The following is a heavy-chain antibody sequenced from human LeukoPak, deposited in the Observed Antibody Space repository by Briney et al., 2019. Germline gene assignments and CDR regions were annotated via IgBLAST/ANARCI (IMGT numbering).Heavy chain of an antibody. D-gene: IGHD6-13*01. Sequence: GASVKVSCKASGYTFTSYDINWVRQATGQGLEWMGWKNPNSGNTGYAQKFQGRVTITRNTSISTAYMELSSLRSEDTAVYYCARVWRGAAGKHPDYWGQGTLVTVSS. CDR1: GYTFTSYD. J-gene: IGHJ4*02. CDR3: ARVWRGAAGKHPDY. CDR2: KNPNSGNT. V-gene: IGHV1-8*03.